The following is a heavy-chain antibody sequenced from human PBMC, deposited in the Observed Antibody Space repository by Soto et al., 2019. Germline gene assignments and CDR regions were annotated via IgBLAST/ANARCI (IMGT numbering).Heavy chain of an antibody. J-gene: IGHJ6*02. Sequence: QVQLVQSGAEVKKPGASVKVSCKASGYTFTSYYMHWVRQAPGQGLEWMGIINPSGGSTSYAQKCQGRVTMTRDTSTSTVYMELSSLRSEDTAVYYCARVGEEIYCSGGSCYSPYYYYGMDVWGQGTTVTVSS. D-gene: IGHD2-15*01. V-gene: IGHV1-46*01. CDR2: INPSGGST. CDR1: GYTFTSYY. CDR3: ARVGEEIYCSGGSCYSPYYYYGMDV.